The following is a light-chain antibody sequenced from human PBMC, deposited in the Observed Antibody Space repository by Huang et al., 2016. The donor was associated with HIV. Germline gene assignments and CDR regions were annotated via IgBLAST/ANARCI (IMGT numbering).Light chain of an antibody. CDR1: QSVSSNY. V-gene: IGKV3-20*01. CDR3: QQYGSSPT. Sequence: EIVLTQSPSTLSLSPGERPTLSCRASQSVSSNYLAWYQQKPGQTPRLLIYGASSGATGIPDRFSGSGSGRDFTLTISRLEPEDFAVYYCQQYGSSPTFGQGTKLEIK. J-gene: IGKJ2*01. CDR2: GAS.